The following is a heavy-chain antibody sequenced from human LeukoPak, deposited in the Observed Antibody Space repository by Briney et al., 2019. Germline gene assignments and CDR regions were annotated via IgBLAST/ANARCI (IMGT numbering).Heavy chain of an antibody. CDR2: IKQDGNEK. CDR3: ASGFDSRFFDK. V-gene: IGHV3-7*01. J-gene: IGHJ4*02. CDR1: GFTSSNYW. D-gene: IGHD3-22*01. Sequence: GGSLRLSCAASGFTSSNYWMTWVRQAPGKGLEWVANIKQDGNEKYYVDSVKGRFTTSRDNAKNSLYLQMNSLRAEDTAVYYCASGFDSRFFDKWGQGTLVTVSS.